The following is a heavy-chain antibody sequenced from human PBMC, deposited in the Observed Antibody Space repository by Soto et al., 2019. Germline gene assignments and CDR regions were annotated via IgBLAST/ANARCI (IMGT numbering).Heavy chain of an antibody. CDR2: IYYSGST. D-gene: IGHD2-8*02. Sequence: PSETLSLTCTVSGGSISSYYWSWIRQPPGKGLEWIGYIYYSGSTNYNPSLKSRVTISVDTSKNQFSLKLSSVTAAGTAVYYCARVQSTGALNFDYWGQGTLVTVYS. CDR3: ARVQSTGALNFDY. J-gene: IGHJ4*02. V-gene: IGHV4-59*01. CDR1: GGSISSYY.